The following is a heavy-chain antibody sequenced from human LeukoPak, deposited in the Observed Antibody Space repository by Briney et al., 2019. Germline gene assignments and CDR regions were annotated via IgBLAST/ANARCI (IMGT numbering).Heavy chain of an antibody. CDR3: ARDIDYGDI. J-gene: IGHJ3*02. D-gene: IGHD4-17*01. Sequence: SETLSLTCTVSGGSISSYYWSWIRQPPGKVLEWIGYIYYSGSTNYNPSLKSRVTISVDTSKNQFSLKLSSVTAADTAVYYCARDIDYGDIWGQGTMVTVSS. CDR1: GGSISSYY. V-gene: IGHV4-59*01. CDR2: IYYSGST.